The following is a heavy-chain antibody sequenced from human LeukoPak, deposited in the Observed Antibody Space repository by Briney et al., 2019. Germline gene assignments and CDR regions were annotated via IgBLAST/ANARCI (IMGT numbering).Heavy chain of an antibody. J-gene: IGHJ4*02. CDR1: GFTFSDSY. CDR2: ISSSGSTI. V-gene: IGHV3-11*01. Sequence: GGSLRLSCAASGFTFSDSYMSWIRQAPGKGLEYISYISSSGSTIYYADSVKGRFTLSRDNAKNSLSLEMNSLRAEDTAVYYCARGEYSFDYWGQGTLVTVSS. CDR3: ARGEYSFDY. D-gene: IGHD3-10*01.